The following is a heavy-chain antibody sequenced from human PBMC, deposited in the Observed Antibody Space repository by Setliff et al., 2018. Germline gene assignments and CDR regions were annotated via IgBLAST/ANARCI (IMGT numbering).Heavy chain of an antibody. CDR1: GYSISSGYY. D-gene: IGHD3-3*02. Sequence: SETLSLTCTVSGYSISSGYYWGWIRQPTGKGLEWLGSFFHTGNTYYNPSLEGRVTISVDTSNNQFSLKLSSVTAADTAVYYCARHLWGRYMAESSDYFDYW. CDR3: ARHLWGRYMAESSDYFDY. V-gene: IGHV4-38-2*02. CDR2: FFHTGNT. J-gene: IGHJ4*01.